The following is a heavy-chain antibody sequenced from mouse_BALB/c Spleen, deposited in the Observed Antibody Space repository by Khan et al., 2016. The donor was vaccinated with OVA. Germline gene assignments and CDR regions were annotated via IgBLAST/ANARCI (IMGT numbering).Heavy chain of an antibody. V-gene: IGHV1-4*01. CDR1: GYTFTSYT. D-gene: IGHD2-14*01. Sequence: QIQLVQSGAELARPGASVKMSCKASGYTFTSYTIHWIKLRPGQGLEWIGSINPSNGYTNYNQKFRAKATLTADKSSTTAYMQLSSLTSDDSAVYNCVRDGAYHRNDGWFAYWGQGTLVTVSA. CDR3: VRDGAYHRNDGWFAY. CDR2: INPSNGYT. J-gene: IGHJ3*01.